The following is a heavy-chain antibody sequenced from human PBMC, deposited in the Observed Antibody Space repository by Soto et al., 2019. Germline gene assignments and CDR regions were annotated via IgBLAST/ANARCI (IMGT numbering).Heavy chain of an antibody. J-gene: IGHJ6*02. Sequence: QVQLVQSGAEVKKPGSSVKVSCKASGGTFSSYAISWVRQAPGQGLEWMGGIIPIFGTANYAQKFQGRVTITADESTSTAYMELSSLRSEDTAVYYCARSSGLQQLWWSRYGMDVWGQGTTVTVSS. V-gene: IGHV1-69*01. CDR3: ARSSGLQQLWWSRYGMDV. CDR1: GGTFSSYA. CDR2: IIPIFGTA. D-gene: IGHD2-21*01.